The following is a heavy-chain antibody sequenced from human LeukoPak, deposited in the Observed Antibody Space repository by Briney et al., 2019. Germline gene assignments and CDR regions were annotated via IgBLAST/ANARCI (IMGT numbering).Heavy chain of an antibody. Sequence: GGSLRLSCVASGFTFSSYWMSWVRQAPGKGLEWVANIKPDGSEKFYVDSVKGRFTISRDNAKNSVYLQMNSLRVEETAIYYCARGGSDYWGQGTLVTVSS. V-gene: IGHV3-7*01. CDR1: GFTFSSYW. CDR3: ARGGSDY. J-gene: IGHJ4*02. D-gene: IGHD2-15*01. CDR2: IKPDGSEK.